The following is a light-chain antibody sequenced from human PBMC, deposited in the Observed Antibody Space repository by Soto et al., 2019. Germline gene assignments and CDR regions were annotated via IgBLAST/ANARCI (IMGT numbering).Light chain of an antibody. CDR2: GAS. CDR1: ESIGSTY. J-gene: IGKJ2*01. Sequence: EIVLTQSPGTLSLSPGERATLSCRASESIGSTYLAWYQQKPGQAPRLLIYGASSRATGIPDRFSGSGSGPDFTLTISRLEPEDFAVYYCQQYGSSPMYTFGQGTKLEIK. V-gene: IGKV3-20*01. CDR3: QQYGSSPMYT.